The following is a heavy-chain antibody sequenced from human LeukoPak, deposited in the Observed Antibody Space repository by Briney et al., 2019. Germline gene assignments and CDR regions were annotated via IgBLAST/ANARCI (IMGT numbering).Heavy chain of an antibody. Sequence: GGSLRLSCAASGFTFSSYAMNWVRQAPGKGLEWVSTISGSGDTTYYADSVKGRFTISRDNSENTLYLQMNTLRAEDTAVYYCAKPRQLGRDGKGYFDYWGQGTLVTVSS. CDR3: AKPRQLGRDGKGYFDY. CDR2: ISGSGDTT. D-gene: IGHD1-1*01. V-gene: IGHV3-23*01. CDR1: GFTFSSYA. J-gene: IGHJ4*02.